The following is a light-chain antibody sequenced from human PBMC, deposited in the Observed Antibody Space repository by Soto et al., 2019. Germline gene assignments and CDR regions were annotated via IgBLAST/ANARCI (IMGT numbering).Light chain of an antibody. CDR1: QSVSSNY. Sequence: ENVFTQSPGTLSFYQEERGTLSCRASQSVSSNYLAWYQQKPGQAPRLLISGASSRATGIPDRFSGSGSGTDFTLTITGXVPEDFAVYYCQQYGTSPLTFGGGTKVDIK. CDR3: QQYGTSPLT. CDR2: GAS. V-gene: IGKV3-20*01. J-gene: IGKJ4*01.